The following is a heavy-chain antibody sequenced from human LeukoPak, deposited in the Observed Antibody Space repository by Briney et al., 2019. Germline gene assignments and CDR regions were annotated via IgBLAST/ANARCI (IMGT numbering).Heavy chain of an antibody. V-gene: IGHV4-59*01. CDR2: IYYSGTT. D-gene: IGHD2-15*01. CDR1: GGSISPDY. J-gene: IGHJ4*02. Sequence: PSETLSLTCTVSGGSISPDYWSWIRQPPGKGLEWIAYIYYSGTTNYNPSLKSRVTISVDTSTNQFSLTLSSVTAADTAVYYCARDRGSAGGFDYWGQGTLVTVSS. CDR3: ARDRGSAGGFDY.